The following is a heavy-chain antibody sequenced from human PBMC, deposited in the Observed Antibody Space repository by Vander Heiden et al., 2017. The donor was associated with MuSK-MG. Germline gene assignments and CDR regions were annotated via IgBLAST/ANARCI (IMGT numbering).Heavy chain of an antibody. CDR3: VKDIATHDRVFGDLGFDY. CDR2: ISWNSDTI. Sequence: EVQLVESGGGLVQPGRSLRLSCAASGFTFDEYAMHWVRQAPGKGLEWVSGISWNSDTIGYADSVTGRVTISRDNAKSSLYLQMNSLRAEDTAFYYCVKDIATHDRVFGDLGFDYWGQGTLVTVSS. D-gene: IGHD3-10*02. J-gene: IGHJ4*02. CDR1: GFTFDEYA. V-gene: IGHV3-9*01.